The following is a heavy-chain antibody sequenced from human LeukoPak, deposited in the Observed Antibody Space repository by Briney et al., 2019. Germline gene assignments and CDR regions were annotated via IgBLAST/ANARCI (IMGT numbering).Heavy chain of an antibody. CDR3: ARGPLIAAAGSWFDP. CDR1: GGTFSSYA. CDR2: IIPILGIA. V-gene: IGHV1-69*04. D-gene: IGHD6-13*01. J-gene: IGHJ5*02. Sequence: SVKVSCKASGGTFSSYAISWVRQAPGQGLEWMGRIIPILGIANYAQKFQGRVTITADKSTSTAYMELSSLRSEDTAVYYCARGPLIAAAGSWFDPWGQGTLVTVSS.